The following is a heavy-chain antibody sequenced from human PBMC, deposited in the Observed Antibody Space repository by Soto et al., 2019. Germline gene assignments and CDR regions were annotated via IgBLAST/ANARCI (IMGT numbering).Heavy chain of an antibody. CDR3: AKVSPARGFDY. Sequence: GGSLRLSCAASGLTFSSYGMHWFRQAPGKGLEWVAVISYDGSNKYYADSVKGRFTISRDNSKNTLYLQMNSLRAEDTAVYYCAKVSPARGFDYWGQGTLVTVSS. CDR2: ISYDGSNK. V-gene: IGHV3-30*18. CDR1: GLTFSSYG. J-gene: IGHJ4*02.